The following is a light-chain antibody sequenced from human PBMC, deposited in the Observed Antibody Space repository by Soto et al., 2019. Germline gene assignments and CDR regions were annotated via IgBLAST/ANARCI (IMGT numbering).Light chain of an antibody. J-gene: IGLJ1*01. Sequence: QSALTQPPSASGSPGQSVTISCTGTSSDVGGYNYVSWYQQHPGKAPKLMIYEVSTRPSGVPDRFSGSESGNTASLTVSGLQAEDEADYYCSSYAGSNKLGVFGTGTKLTVL. V-gene: IGLV2-8*01. CDR2: EVS. CDR1: SSDVGGYNY. CDR3: SSYAGSNKLGV.